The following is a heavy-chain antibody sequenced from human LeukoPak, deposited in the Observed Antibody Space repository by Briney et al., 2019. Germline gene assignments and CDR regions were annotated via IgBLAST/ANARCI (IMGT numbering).Heavy chain of an antibody. CDR3: AKDISPTVTNGGWFDP. CDR2: ILSDGGYK. Sequence: GGSLRLSCAASGFTFSSYAMSWVRQAPGKGLEWVAVILSDGGYKYYADSVKGRFTISRDNAKNSLYLQMNSLRAEDTALYYCAKDISPTVTNGGWFDPWGQGTLVTVSS. CDR1: GFTFSSYA. V-gene: IGHV3-30*19. J-gene: IGHJ5*02. D-gene: IGHD4-17*01.